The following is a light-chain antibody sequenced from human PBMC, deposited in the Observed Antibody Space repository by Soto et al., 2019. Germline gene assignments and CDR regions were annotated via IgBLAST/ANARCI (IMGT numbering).Light chain of an antibody. CDR2: GAS. Sequence: EIVLTQSPGTLSLSPGERATLSCRASQRVSSSYLAWYQQKPCQAPRLLIYGASSRATGIPDRFSGSGSGTDFTLTISRLEPEDFAVYYCQQYGSSPRGTFGQGTKVEIK. V-gene: IGKV3-20*01. J-gene: IGKJ1*01. CDR1: QRVSSSY. CDR3: QQYGSSPRGT.